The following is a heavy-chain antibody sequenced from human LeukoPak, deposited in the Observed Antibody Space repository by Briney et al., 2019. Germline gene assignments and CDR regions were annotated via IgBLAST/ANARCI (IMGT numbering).Heavy chain of an antibody. CDR1: GFTFGTCT. J-gene: IGHJ4*02. V-gene: IGHV3-21*01. CDR2: ISSSSSYI. CDR3: ARDGVAAEFDY. Sequence: GGSLRLSCAASGFTFGTCTMIWVRRAPGKGLEWVSSISSSSSYIYYADSVKGRFTISRDNAKNSLYLQMNSLRAEDTAVYYCARDGVAAEFDYWGQGTLVTVSS. D-gene: IGHD2-15*01.